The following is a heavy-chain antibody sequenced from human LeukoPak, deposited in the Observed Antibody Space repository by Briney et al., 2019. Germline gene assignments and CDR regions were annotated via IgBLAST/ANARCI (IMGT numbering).Heavy chain of an antibody. D-gene: IGHD3-10*01. J-gene: IGHJ6*03. V-gene: IGHV4-34*01. CDR1: GGSFSGYY. CDR2: INHSGST. Sequence: KPSETLSLTCAVYGGSFSGYYWSWIRQPPGKGLEWIGEINHSGSTNYNPSLKSRVTISVDTSKNQFSLKLSSVTAADTAVYYCARSPVMVRGVYYYMDVWGKGTTVTVSS. CDR3: ARSPVMVRGVYYYMDV.